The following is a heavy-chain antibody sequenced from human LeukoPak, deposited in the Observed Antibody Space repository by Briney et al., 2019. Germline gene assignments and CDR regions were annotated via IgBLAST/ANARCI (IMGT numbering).Heavy chain of an antibody. CDR3: ASESVNCGWEPYYYGMDV. CDR2: IYTSGST. Sequence: SSETLSLTCTVSGGSISSGSYYWSWIRQPAGKGLEWIGRIYTSGSTNYNPSLKSRVTISVDTSKNQFSLKLSSVTAADTAVYYCASESVNCGWEPYYYGMDVWGQGTTVTVSS. D-gene: IGHD6-19*01. CDR1: GGSISSGSYY. J-gene: IGHJ6*02. V-gene: IGHV4-61*02.